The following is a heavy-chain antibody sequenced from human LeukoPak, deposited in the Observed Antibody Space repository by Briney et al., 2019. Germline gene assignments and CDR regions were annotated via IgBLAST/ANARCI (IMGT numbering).Heavy chain of an antibody. CDR2: IHSDGGTT. V-gene: IGHV3-74*01. CDR1: GFTFSNDW. J-gene: IGHJ4*02. D-gene: IGHD1-26*01. Sequence: PGGSLRLSCAASGFTFSNDWLHWVRQAPGKGLVWVSLIHSDGGTTNYADSVKGRFTISRDNAKNTLYLQMYSLRVEDTAVYYCARDTYSIAEWGQGTLVTVSS. CDR3: ARDTYSIAE.